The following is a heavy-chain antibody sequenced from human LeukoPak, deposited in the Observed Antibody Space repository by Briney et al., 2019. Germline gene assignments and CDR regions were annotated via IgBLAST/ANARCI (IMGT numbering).Heavy chain of an antibody. D-gene: IGHD1-1*01. CDR3: ASVYNWNDVVAFDI. Sequence: KSSETLSLTCAVSGYSISSGYYWGWIRQPPGKGLEWIGSSYHSGSTYYNPSLKSRVTISVDTSKNQFSLKLSSVTAADTAVYYCASVYNWNDVVAFDIWGQGTMVTVSS. CDR1: GYSISSGYY. CDR2: SYHSGST. V-gene: IGHV4-38-2*01. J-gene: IGHJ3*02.